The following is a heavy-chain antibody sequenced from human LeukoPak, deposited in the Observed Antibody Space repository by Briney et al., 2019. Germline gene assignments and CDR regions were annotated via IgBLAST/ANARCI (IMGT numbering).Heavy chain of an antibody. D-gene: IGHD3-9*01. CDR2: ISGSGGTT. Sequence: PGGSLRLSCAASGFTFSSYDKSWVRQAPGKGLEWVSVISGSGGTTYYADSVKGRFTISRDNSKNTLYLQMNSLRAEDTAVYYCARGINGYFDWLSAPFDYWGQGTLVTVSS. CDR1: GFTFSSYD. CDR3: ARGINGYFDWLSAPFDY. V-gene: IGHV3-23*01. J-gene: IGHJ4*02.